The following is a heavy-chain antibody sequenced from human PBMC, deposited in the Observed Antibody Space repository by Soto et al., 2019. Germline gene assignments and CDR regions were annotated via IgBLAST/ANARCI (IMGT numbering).Heavy chain of an antibody. D-gene: IGHD4-17*01. CDR2: IIPILGIA. CDR1: GGTFSSYT. V-gene: IGHV1-69*02. Sequence: QVQLVQSGAEVKKPGSSVKVSCKASGGTFSSYTISWVRQAPGQGLEWMGRIIPILGIANYAQKFQGRVTLTADKSTSPAYMELSSLRSEDTAVYYCARAPRSYAENYGDTDYFAYWGQGTLVTVSS. CDR3: ARAPRSYAENYGDTDYFAY. J-gene: IGHJ4*02.